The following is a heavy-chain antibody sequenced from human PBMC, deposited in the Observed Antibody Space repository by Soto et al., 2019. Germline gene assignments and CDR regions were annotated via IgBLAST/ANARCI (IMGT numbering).Heavy chain of an antibody. J-gene: IGHJ6*02. Sequence: GASVKVSCKASGYTFTTYYMHWVRQAPGQGLEWMGIINPSGGSTRYAQKFQGRVTMTRDTSTSTAYMELSSLRSEDTAVYYCASNHLATTPYGMDVPGQGTTVTLPS. V-gene: IGHV1-46*01. CDR2: INPSGGST. CDR1: GYTFTTYY. CDR3: ASNHLATTPYGMDV. D-gene: IGHD1-7*01.